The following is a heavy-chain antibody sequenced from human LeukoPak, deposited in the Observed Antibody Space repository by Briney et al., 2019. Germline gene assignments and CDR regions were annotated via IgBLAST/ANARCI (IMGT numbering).Heavy chain of an antibody. CDR3: AGTYYDFGSGPGFLAY. V-gene: IGHV3-11*04. D-gene: IGHD3-3*01. CDR2: ISSSGSTI. J-gene: IGHJ4*02. CDR1: GFTFSNAW. Sequence: GGSLRLSCTASGFTFSNAWMSWVRQAPGKGLEWVSYISSSGSTIYYADSVKGRFTISRDNAKNSLYLQMNSLRAEGTAVYYWAGTYYDFGSGPGFLAYGGQGPLVTVSS.